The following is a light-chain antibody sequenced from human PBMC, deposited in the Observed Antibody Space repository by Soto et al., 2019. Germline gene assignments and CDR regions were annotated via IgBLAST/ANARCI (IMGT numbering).Light chain of an antibody. Sequence: QSALTQPASVSGSPGQSITISCTGTSSDVGAYNYVSWYQQHPGRAPKLMIYEVNYRPSGVSNRFSGSKSGNTASLTISGLQAEDEADYYCSSFTTITTWVFGGGTKLTVL. V-gene: IGLV2-14*01. CDR3: SSFTTITTWV. CDR1: SSDVGAYNY. CDR2: EVN. J-gene: IGLJ3*02.